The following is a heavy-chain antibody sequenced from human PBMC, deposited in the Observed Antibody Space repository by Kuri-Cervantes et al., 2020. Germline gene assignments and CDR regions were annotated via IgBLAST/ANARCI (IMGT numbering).Heavy chain of an antibody. V-gene: IGHV3-30*18. Sequence: GESLKISCAASGFTFSSYGMHWVRQAPGKGLEWVAVISYDGSNKYYADSVKGRFTISRDNSKNTLYLQMNSLRAEDTAVYYCAKSAIFGVVTPYYYYGMDVWGQGTTVTVSS. CDR1: GFTFSSYG. D-gene: IGHD3-3*01. CDR3: AKSAIFGVVTPYYYYGMDV. J-gene: IGHJ6*02. CDR2: ISYDGSNK.